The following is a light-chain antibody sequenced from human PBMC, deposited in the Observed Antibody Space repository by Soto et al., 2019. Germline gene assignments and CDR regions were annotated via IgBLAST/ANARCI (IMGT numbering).Light chain of an antibody. CDR1: SSDIGGSNY. Sequence: QSALTQPASVSGSPGQSITISCTGTSSDIGGSNYVSWYQQHPGKAPKLMIYEVSNRPSGVSNRFSASKSGNTASLTISGLQAEDDADYYCSSYTSSNTLFVFGTGTKLTVL. CDR3: SSYTSSNTLFV. J-gene: IGLJ1*01. V-gene: IGLV2-14*01. CDR2: EVS.